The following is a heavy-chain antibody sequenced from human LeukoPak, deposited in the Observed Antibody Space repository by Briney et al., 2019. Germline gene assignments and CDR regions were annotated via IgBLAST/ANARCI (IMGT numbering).Heavy chain of an antibody. J-gene: IGHJ4*02. CDR1: GFTFGTYW. CDR2: IRYDGSNK. V-gene: IGHV3-30*02. CDR3: AKDGSQVYYYDSRAY. D-gene: IGHD3-22*01. Sequence: GGSLRLSCGASGFTFGTYWMHWVRQAPGKGLECVTFIRYDGSNKYYADSVKGRFTISRDNSKNTLYLQMNSLRAEDTAVYYCAKDGSQVYYYDSRAYWGQGTLVTVSS.